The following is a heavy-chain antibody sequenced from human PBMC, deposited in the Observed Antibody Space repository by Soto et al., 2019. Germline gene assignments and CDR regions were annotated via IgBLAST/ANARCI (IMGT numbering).Heavy chain of an antibody. CDR3: ARDGGAY. CDR1: GFTFSSYA. D-gene: IGHD3-16*01. J-gene: IGHJ4*02. Sequence: QVQLVESGGGVVQPGRSLRLSCAASGFTFSSYAMHWVRRAPGKGLEWMAVMSYDGSNKYYADSVKGRFTISRDNSKNTLYLKMISLRPEDTALYYCARDGGAYWGQGTLVIVSS. V-gene: IGHV3-30-3*01. CDR2: MSYDGSNK.